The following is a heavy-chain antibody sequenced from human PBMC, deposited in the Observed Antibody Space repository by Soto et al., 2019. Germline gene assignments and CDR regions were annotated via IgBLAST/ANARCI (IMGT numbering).Heavy chain of an antibody. D-gene: IGHD6-13*01. CDR3: AEDSGVGNIAAGGICRYYYDGMDV. V-gene: IGHV3-23*01. Sequence: PGGSLRLSCAASGFTFSSYAMSWVRQAPGKGLEWVSAISGSGGSTYYADSVKGRFTISRDNSKNTLYLQMNSLRAEDTAVYYCAEDSGVGNIAAGGICRYYYDGMDVWGQGTTVTVSS. CDR1: GFTFSSYA. CDR2: ISGSGGST. J-gene: IGHJ6*02.